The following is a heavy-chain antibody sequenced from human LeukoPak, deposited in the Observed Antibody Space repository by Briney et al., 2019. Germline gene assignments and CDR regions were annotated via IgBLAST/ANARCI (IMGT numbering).Heavy chain of an antibody. Sequence: PSETLSLTCTVSGGSISSSSYYWGWIRQPPGKGLEWIGSIYYSGGTYYNPSLKSRVTISVDTSKNQFSLKLSSVTAADTAVYYCARETVWFGELLDAFDIWGQGTMVTVSS. CDR1: GGSISSSSYY. CDR3: ARETVWFGELLDAFDI. V-gene: IGHV4-39*02. J-gene: IGHJ3*02. CDR2: IYYSGGT. D-gene: IGHD3-10*01.